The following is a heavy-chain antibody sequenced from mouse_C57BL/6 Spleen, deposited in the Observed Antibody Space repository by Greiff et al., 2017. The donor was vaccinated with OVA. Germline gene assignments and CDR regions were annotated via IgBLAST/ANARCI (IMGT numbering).Heavy chain of an antibody. CDR2: IYPSDSET. J-gene: IGHJ4*01. D-gene: IGHD2-12*01. Sequence: QVQLQQPGAELVRPGSSVKLSCKASGYTFTSYWMDWVKQRPGQGLEWIGNIYPSDSETHYNQKFKDKATLTVDKSSSTAYMQLSSLTSEDSAVYYCARSYRGPLYYAMDYWGQGTSVTVSS. CDR1: GYTFTSYW. V-gene: IGHV1-61*01. CDR3: ARSYRGPLYYAMDY.